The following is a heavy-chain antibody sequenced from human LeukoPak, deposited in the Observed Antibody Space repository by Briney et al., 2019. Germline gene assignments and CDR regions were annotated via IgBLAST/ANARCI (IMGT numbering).Heavy chain of an antibody. V-gene: IGHV4-39*07. CDR2: IYYSGST. Sequence: SETLSLTCTVSGGSISSSSYYWGWIRQPPGKGLEWIGSIYYSGSTYYNPSLKSRVTISVDTSKNQFSLKLSSVTAADTAVYYCARGRKYYYGSGRNAFDIWGQGTMVTVSS. J-gene: IGHJ3*02. D-gene: IGHD3-10*01. CDR1: GGSISSSSYY. CDR3: ARGRKYYYGSGRNAFDI.